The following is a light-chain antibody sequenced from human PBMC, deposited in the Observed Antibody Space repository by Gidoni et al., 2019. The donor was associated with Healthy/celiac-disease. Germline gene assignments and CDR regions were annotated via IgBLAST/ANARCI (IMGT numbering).Light chain of an antibody. Sequence: DIVMTQYPLYLPVTPGEPASISCRSSQSLLHSNGYNYFDWYLQKQGQSPQLLIYLGSNRASGVPDRFSGSGSGTDFTLKISSLEAEDVGVYYCMQALQTPTTFGQGTKVEIK. CDR2: LGS. V-gene: IGKV2-28*01. CDR3: MQALQTPTT. CDR1: QSLLHSNGYNY. J-gene: IGKJ1*01.